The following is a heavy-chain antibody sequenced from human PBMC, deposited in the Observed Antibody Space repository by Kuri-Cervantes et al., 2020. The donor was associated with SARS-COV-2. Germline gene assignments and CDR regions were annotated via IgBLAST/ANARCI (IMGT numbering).Heavy chain of an antibody. Sequence: GSLRLSCTVSGGSISSSSYYWGWIRQPPGKGLEWIGEINHSGSTNYNPSLKSRVTISVDTSKNQFSLKLSSVTAEDTAVYYCARWDEGARDAFDIWGQGTMVTVSS. CDR1: GGSISSSSYY. J-gene: IGHJ3*02. CDR2: INHSGST. D-gene: IGHD1-26*01. CDR3: ARWDEGARDAFDI. V-gene: IGHV4-39*07.